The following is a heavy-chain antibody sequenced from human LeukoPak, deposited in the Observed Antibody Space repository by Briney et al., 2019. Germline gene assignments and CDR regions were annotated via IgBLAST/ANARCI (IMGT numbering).Heavy chain of an antibody. CDR2: IYHSGST. Sequence: SETLSLTCTVSGGSISSYYWSWIRQPAGKGLEWIGEIYHSGSTNYNPSLKSRVTISVDKSKNQFSLKLSSVTAADTAVYYCARERGGYETYYYYYMDVWGKGTTVTVSS. J-gene: IGHJ6*03. D-gene: IGHD1-26*01. CDR1: GGSISSYY. CDR3: ARERGGYETYYYYYMDV. V-gene: IGHV4-59*12.